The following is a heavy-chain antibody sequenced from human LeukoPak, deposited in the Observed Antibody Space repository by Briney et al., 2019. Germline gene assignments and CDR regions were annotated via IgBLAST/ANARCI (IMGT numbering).Heavy chain of an antibody. V-gene: IGHV4-59*01. CDR2: INYSGNT. CDR3: AREGRQDYVYFDC. Sequence: PSETLSLTCTVSGDSISSYYGSWIRQPPGKGLEWMGYINYSGNTNYNPSLKSRVTISVDTSKNQFSLRLTSVTAADTAVYYCAREGRQDYVYFDCWGQGTLVTVSS. J-gene: IGHJ4*02. CDR1: GDSISSYY. D-gene: IGHD4-17*01.